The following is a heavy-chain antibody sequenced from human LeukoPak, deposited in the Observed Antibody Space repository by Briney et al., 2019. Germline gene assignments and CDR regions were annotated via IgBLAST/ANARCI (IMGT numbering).Heavy chain of an antibody. CDR2: ISSSSSYI. V-gene: IGHV3-21*01. CDR1: GFTFSSYS. J-gene: IGHJ4*02. CDR3: ARLCSSTSCYSYYFDY. Sequence: PGGSLRLSCAASGFTFSSYSMNWVRQAPGKGLEWVSSISSSSSYIYYADSVKGRFTISRDNAKNSLYLQMNSLRAEDTAVYYCARLCSSTSCYSYYFDYWGQGTLVTVSS. D-gene: IGHD2-2*01.